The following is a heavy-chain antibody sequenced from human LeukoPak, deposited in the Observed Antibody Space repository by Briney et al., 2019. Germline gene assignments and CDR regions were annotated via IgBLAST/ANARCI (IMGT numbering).Heavy chain of an antibody. CDR1: GFTFSSYG. CDR3: AKWGWLARPHDRRYYYMDV. D-gene: IGHD6-19*01. J-gene: IGHJ6*03. V-gene: IGHV3-30*02. Sequence: GGSLRLSCAASGFTFSSYGMHWVRQAPGKGLEWVAFIRYDGSNKYYADSVKGRFTISRDNSKNTLYLQMNSLRAEDTAVYYCAKWGWLARPHDRRYYYMDVWGKGTTVTISS. CDR2: IRYDGSNK.